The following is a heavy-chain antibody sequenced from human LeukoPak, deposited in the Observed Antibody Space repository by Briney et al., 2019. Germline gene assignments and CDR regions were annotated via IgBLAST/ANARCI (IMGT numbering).Heavy chain of an antibody. CDR3: AKSPTMDAAFDI. J-gene: IGHJ3*02. V-gene: IGHV3-23*01. Sequence: PGGSLRLSCAASGLTFSSYAMNWGRQAPGKGLEWVSGIGYTGDSTFYADSVKGRFTVSRDSSKNTLFLHMNSLRAEDTALYYCAKSPTMDAAFDIWGQGTMVTVSS. CDR2: IGYTGDST. D-gene: IGHD5-12*01. CDR1: GLTFSSYA.